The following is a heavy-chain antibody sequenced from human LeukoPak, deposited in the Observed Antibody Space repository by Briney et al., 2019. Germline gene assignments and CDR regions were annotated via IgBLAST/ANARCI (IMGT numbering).Heavy chain of an antibody. Sequence: SVKVSCKASGGTFSIYAITWVRQAPGQGLEWMGGIIPIFGTANYAQKFQGRVTITTDEATSTAYMELSSLRSEDTAVYYCAREGVSCSGTSCYYYYMDVWGKGTTVTVSS. J-gene: IGHJ6*03. CDR3: AREGVSCSGTSCYYYYMDV. CDR2: IIPIFGTA. V-gene: IGHV1-69*05. D-gene: IGHD2-2*01. CDR1: GGTFSIYA.